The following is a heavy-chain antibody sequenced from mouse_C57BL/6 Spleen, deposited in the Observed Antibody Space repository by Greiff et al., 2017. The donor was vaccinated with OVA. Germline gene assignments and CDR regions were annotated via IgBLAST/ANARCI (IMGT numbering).Heavy chain of an antibody. D-gene: IGHD3-3*01. CDR3: ARWMGQAMDY. J-gene: IGHJ4*01. CDR2: IYPGSGNT. Sequence: VQLQESGPELVKPGASVKISCKASGYTFTDYYINWVKQRPGQGLAWIGWIYPGSGNTKYNEKFKGKATLTVDTSSSTAYMQLSSLTSEDSAVYFCARWMGQAMDYWGQGTSVTVSS. CDR1: GYTFTDYY. V-gene: IGHV1-84*01.